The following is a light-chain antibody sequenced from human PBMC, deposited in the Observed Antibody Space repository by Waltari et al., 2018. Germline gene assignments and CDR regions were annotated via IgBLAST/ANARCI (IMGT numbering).Light chain of an antibody. CDR3: QQYHSVPLT. Sequence: DIHMTQSPSSLSAPVGDRVTITCQASQDIKKSLNWFHQKPGNAPKVLIFDAFNSQTGAPARFSGGGSGTDFTFTISSLQPEDMGTYYCQQYHSVPLTFGGGTKVEIK. CDR2: DAF. V-gene: IGKV1-33*01. J-gene: IGKJ4*01. CDR1: QDIKKS.